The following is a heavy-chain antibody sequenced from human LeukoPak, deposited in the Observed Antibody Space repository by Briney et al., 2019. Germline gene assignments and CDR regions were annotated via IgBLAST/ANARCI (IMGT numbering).Heavy chain of an antibody. CDR1: GFTFSSYG. D-gene: IGHD3-10*01. V-gene: IGHV3-30*18. Sequence: GGSLRLSCAASGFTFSSYGMHWVRQAPGKGLEWVAVISYDGSNKYYADSVKGRFTISRDNSKNTLYLQMNSLRAEDTAVYYRAKDSLEAIYGSGSYFDYWGQGTLVTVSS. CDR2: ISYDGSNK. J-gene: IGHJ4*02. CDR3: AKDSLEAIYGSGSYFDY.